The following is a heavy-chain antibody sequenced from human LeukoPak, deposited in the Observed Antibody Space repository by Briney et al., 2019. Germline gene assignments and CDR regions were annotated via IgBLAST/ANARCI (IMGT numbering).Heavy chain of an antibody. CDR3: ASVGVVDATPYWYFDL. V-gene: IGHV3-66*01. CDR2: IYSGGRT. CDR1: GFTFSSYW. Sequence: GGSLRLSCAASGFTFSSYWMHWVRQAPGKGLEWVSVIYSGGRTYYTDSVKGRFTISRDISKNTLYLQMNSLRAEDTAVYYCASVGVVDATPYWYFDLWGRGTLVTVSS. D-gene: IGHD2-15*01. J-gene: IGHJ2*01.